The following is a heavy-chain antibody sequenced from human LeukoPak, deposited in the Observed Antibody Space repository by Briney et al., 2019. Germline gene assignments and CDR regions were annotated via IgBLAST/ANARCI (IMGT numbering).Heavy chain of an antibody. CDR1: GGSFSGYY. V-gene: IGHV4-34*01. J-gene: IGHJ5*02. Sequence: SETLSLTCAVCGGSFSGYYWSWIRQPPGKGLEWIGEINHSGSTNYNPSLKSRVTISVDTSKNQFSLKLSSVTAADTAVYYCARDSGWYANWFDPWGQGTLVTVSS. D-gene: IGHD6-19*01. CDR2: INHSGST. CDR3: ARDSGWYANWFDP.